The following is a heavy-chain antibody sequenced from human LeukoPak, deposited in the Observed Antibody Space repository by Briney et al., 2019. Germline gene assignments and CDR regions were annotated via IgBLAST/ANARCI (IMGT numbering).Heavy chain of an antibody. D-gene: IGHD3-22*01. J-gene: IGHJ4*02. CDR3: AKKSYYYDSPGYYDY. CDR2: ISGSGDST. CDR1: GFTFSSYA. Sequence: GGSLRLSCAVSGFTFSSYAMSWVRQAAGKGLEWVSGISGSGDSTYYADSVKGRFTISRDNSKNTLYLQMNSLRAEDTAVYYCAKKSYYYDSPGYYDYWGQGTLVTVSS. V-gene: IGHV3-23*01.